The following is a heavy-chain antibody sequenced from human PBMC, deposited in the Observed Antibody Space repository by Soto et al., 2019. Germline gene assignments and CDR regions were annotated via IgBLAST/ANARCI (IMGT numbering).Heavy chain of an antibody. CDR1: GGSFSGYY. D-gene: IGHD2-15*01. CDR3: ARGVLGYCSGGSCSGGFDY. Sequence: PSETLSLTCAVYGGSFSGYYWSWIRQPPGKGLEWIGEINHSGSTNYNPSLKSRVTISVDTSKNQFSLKLSSVTAADTAVYYCARGVLGYCSGGSCSGGFDYWGQGTLVTVSS. J-gene: IGHJ4*02. V-gene: IGHV4-34*09. CDR2: INHSGST.